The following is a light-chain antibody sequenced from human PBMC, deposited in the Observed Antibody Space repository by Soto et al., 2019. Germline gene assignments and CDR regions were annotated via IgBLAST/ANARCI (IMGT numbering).Light chain of an antibody. V-gene: IGLV2-14*01. CDR3: LSYTSANTRV. CDR1: SSDVGGYKF. Sequence: HSALTQPASVSASPGQSITISCTGTSSDVGGYKFVSWYQHHPGKAPKLMIYEVNNRPSGVSNRFSGSKSGNTASLTISGLQPEDEADYYCLSYTSANTRVFGGGTKLTVL. J-gene: IGLJ3*02. CDR2: EVN.